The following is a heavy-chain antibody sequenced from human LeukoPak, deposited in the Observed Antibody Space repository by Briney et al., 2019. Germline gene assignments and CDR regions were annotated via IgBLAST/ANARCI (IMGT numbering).Heavy chain of an antibody. J-gene: IGHJ5*02. CDR2: IYTSGST. Sequence: PSETLSLTCTVSGGSISSYYWSWIRQPAGKGLEWIGRIYTSGSTNYNPSLKSRVTISVDKSKNQFSLKLSSVTAAHTAVYYCATQYYYGSGYPFDPWGQGTLVTVSS. CDR1: GGSISSYY. V-gene: IGHV4-4*07. CDR3: ATQYYYGSGYPFDP. D-gene: IGHD3-10*01.